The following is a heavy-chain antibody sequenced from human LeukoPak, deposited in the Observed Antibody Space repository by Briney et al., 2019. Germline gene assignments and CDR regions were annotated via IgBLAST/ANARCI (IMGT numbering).Heavy chain of an antibody. J-gene: IGHJ3*02. D-gene: IGHD5-18*01. CDR3: AKSSHSFGNDALDI. CDR1: GFTFHGYA. CDR2: IRGGGGVQ. Sequence: GGSLRLSCAASGFTFHGYAMHWVRQAPGKGLEYVSGIRGGGGVQYYAASVKGRFTISRDNSKNTLYLQMNSLRAEDTAVYYCAKSSHSFGNDALDIWGQGTMVTVSS. V-gene: IGHV3-23*01.